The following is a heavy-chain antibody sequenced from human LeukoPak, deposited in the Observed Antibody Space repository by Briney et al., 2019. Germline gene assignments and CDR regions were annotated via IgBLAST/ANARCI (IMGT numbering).Heavy chain of an antibody. CDR3: AKVGSQGDYGMDV. Sequence: PGGSLRLSCAASGFTFDDYAMHWVRQAPGKGLKWVSGISWNSGSIGYADSVKGRFTISRDNAKNSLYLQMNSLRAEDTALYYCAKVGSQGDYGMDVWGQGTTVTVSS. CDR1: GFTFDDYA. V-gene: IGHV3-9*01. D-gene: IGHD3-16*01. J-gene: IGHJ6*02. CDR2: ISWNSGSI.